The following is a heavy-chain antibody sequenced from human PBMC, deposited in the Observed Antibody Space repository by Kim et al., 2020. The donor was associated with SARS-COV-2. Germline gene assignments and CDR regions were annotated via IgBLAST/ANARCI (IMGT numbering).Heavy chain of an antibody. CDR2: ISSSGSTI. V-gene: IGHV3-48*03. D-gene: IGHD6-13*01. Sequence: GGSLRLSCAASGFTFSSYEMNWVRQAPGKGLEWVSYISSSGSTIYYADSVKGRFTISRDNAKNSLYLQMNSLRAEDTAVYYCARVNIAAAGVYYYYYYMDVWGKGTTVTVSS. CDR1: GFTFSSYE. J-gene: IGHJ6*03. CDR3: ARVNIAAAGVYYYYYYMDV.